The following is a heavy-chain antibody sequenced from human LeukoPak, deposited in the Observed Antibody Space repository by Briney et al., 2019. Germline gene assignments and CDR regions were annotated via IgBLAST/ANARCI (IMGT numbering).Heavy chain of an antibody. J-gene: IGHJ4*02. V-gene: IGHV4-61*02. CDR1: GGSISSGSYY. CDR2: IYTSGST. CDR3: ARTPCSGGSCYSRLYFDY. Sequence: SQTLSLTCTVSGGSISSGSYYWSWIRQPAGKGLEWIGRIYTSGSTNYNPSLKSRVTISVDTSKNKFSLKLSSVTAADTAVYYCARTPCSGGSCYSRLYFDYWGQGTLVTVSS. D-gene: IGHD2-15*01.